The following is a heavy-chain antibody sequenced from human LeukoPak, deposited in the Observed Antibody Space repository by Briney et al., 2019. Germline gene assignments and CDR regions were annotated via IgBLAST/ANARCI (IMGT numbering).Heavy chain of an antibody. J-gene: IGHJ6*02. D-gene: IGHD6-19*01. Sequence: SETLSLTCSVSGVSLSTYYWTWTRQPPGKGLEWIGFIHQSGSTEYNPSLKSRVTMSLDTSRNHFSMKMSPVTAADTAVYYGSREQYTSGGSGWFGMDVWGQGTTVTVSS. CDR1: GVSLSTYY. CDR3: SREQYTSGGSGWFGMDV. V-gene: IGHV4-59*12. CDR2: IHQSGST.